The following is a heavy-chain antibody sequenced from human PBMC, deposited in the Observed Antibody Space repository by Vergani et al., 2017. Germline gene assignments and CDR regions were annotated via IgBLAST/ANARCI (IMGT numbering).Heavy chain of an antibody. D-gene: IGHD2-21*02. CDR3: ARVGHLVAVTGEGPSLDL. Sequence: QVQLPESGPGLVKPSETLSLTCTVSNDSVSNTFYYWGWIRQTPGKGLEWIGSIYYSGSTYYNPSLESRVTMSVDTSKNQFSLRLNSVTAADTAVYYCARVGHLVAVTGEGPSLDLWGRGTLVTVSS. CDR1: NDSVSNTFYY. V-gene: IGHV4-39*01. CDR2: IYYSGST. J-gene: IGHJ2*01.